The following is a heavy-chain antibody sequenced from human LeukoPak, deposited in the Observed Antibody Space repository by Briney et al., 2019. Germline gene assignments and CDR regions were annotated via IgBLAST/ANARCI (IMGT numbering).Heavy chain of an antibody. CDR3: ARDPKTYYYDSSGQNFDY. CDR2: INWNGGST. V-gene: IGHV3-20*04. D-gene: IGHD3-22*01. Sequence: GGSLRLSCAASGFTFDDYGMSWVRQAPGKGLEWVSGINWNGGSTGYADSVKGRFTISRDNAKNSLYLQMNSLRAEDTASYYCARDPKTYYYDSSGQNFDYWGQGTLVTVSS. J-gene: IGHJ4*02. CDR1: GFTFDDYG.